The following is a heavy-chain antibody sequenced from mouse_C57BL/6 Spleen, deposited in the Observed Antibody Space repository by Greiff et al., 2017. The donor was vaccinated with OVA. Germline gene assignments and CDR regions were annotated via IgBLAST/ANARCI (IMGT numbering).Heavy chain of an antibody. CDR3: TAIYDGPYYDMDY. D-gene: IGHD2-3*01. V-gene: IGHV6-3*01. CDR2: IRFKSDNYAT. CDR1: GFTFSNYW. Sequence: EVKLEESGGGLVQPGGSMKLSCVASGFTFSNYWMNWVRQSPEKGLEWVVLIRFKSDNYATHYAESVNGRFTISRDDSKRRVYLQMNNVRAGDTGIYSCTAIYDGPYYDMDYWGQGTSVTVSS. J-gene: IGHJ4*01.